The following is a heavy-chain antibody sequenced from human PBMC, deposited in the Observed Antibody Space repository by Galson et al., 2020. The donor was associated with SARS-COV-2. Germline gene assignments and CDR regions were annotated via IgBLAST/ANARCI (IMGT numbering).Heavy chain of an antibody. Sequence: ASVKVSCEASGYTFTAYYLHWVRQAPGQEPEWMGWMNPNSGGTDFAQKFKDRVTMTRDTSINTAYMELSRLTSDDTAVYYCARQHGKERGIMYYYDYWGQGTLVTVSS. J-gene: IGHJ4*02. CDR2: MNPNSGGT. D-gene: IGHD3-16*01. CDR3: ARQHGKERGIMYYYDY. V-gene: IGHV1-2*02. CDR1: GYTFTAYY.